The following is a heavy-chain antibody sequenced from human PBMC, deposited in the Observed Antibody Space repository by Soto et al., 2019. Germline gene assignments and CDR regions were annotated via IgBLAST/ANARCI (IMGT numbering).Heavy chain of an antibody. V-gene: IGHV1-3*01. CDR2: INAGNGNT. D-gene: IGHD3-22*01. Sequence: ASVNVSCKASGYTFTSYAMHWVRQAHGQRLEWMGWINAGNGNTKYSQKFQGRVTITRDTSASTAYMELSSLRSEDTAVYYCARDRNYYDSSGSVDYYYGMDVWGQGTTVTVSS. J-gene: IGHJ6*02. CDR1: GYTFTSYA. CDR3: ARDRNYYDSSGSVDYYYGMDV.